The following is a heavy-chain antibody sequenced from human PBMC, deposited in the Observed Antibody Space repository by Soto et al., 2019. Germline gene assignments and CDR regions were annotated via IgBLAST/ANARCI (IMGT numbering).Heavy chain of an antibody. CDR1: GYTFSRYG. CDR3: ARASAYSTPSRFDN. CDR2: ISGFNGNT. J-gene: IGHJ4*02. V-gene: IGHV1-18*01. Sequence: QVQLVQSGAEVKKPGASVRVSCKASGYTFSRYGISWVRQAPGQGLEWMGWISGFNGNTKESEKLQGRVTLTTDTAANTAQMELRGLTSDDTAVYYCARASAYSTPSRFDNWGPGTLVTVSS. D-gene: IGHD6-13*01.